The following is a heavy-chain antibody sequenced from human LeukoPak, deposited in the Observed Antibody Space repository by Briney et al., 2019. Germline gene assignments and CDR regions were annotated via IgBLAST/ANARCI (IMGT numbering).Heavy chain of an antibody. V-gene: IGHV1-2*02. Sequence: ASVTVSCKASGYTFTGYYMHWVRQAPGQGLEWMGWINPNSGGTNYAQKFQGRVTMTRDTSISTAYMELSRLRSDDTAVYYCARAEGSGSYYIFDWGQGTLVTVSS. CDR3: ARAEGSGSYYIFD. CDR2: INPNSGGT. D-gene: IGHD3-10*01. CDR1: GYTFTGYY. J-gene: IGHJ4*02.